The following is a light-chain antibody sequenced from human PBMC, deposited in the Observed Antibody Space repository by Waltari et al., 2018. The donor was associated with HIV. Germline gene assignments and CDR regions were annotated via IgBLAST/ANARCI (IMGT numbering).Light chain of an antibody. CDR1: SSNIGSNT. V-gene: IGLV1-44*01. J-gene: IGLJ2*01. CDR3: AAWDDSLNGPV. CDR2: TNN. Sequence: QSVLTQPHSASGTPGQRVTISCSGSSSNIGSNTVNWYQQLPRTAPKLLIYTNNQRPSAVPDRFSGSKSGTSASLAISGLQSDDEADYYCAAWDDSLNGPVFGGGTKLTVL.